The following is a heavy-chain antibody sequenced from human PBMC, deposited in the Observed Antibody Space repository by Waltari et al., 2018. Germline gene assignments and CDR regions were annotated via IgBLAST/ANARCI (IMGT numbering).Heavy chain of an antibody. Sequence: QVQLVQSGAEVKKPGASVKVSCKASGYIFTSYGISWVRQAPGQGLEWMGWISAYNGNTNYAQKLQGRVTMTTDTSTSTAYMELRSLRFDDTAVYYCAKCSGGSCYLFPVFDYWGQGTLVTVSS. V-gene: IGHV1-18*01. D-gene: IGHD2-15*01. CDR3: AKCSGGSCYLFPVFDY. CDR1: GYIFTSYG. CDR2: ISAYNGNT. J-gene: IGHJ4*02.